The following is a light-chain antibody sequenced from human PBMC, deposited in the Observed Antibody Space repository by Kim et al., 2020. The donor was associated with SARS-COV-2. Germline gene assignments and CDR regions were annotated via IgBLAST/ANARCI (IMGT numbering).Light chain of an antibody. Sequence: QSVLTQPPSLSGAPGQRVTISCTGSSSHIGAGHDVHWYQQLPGTAPKLLIYDNNNRPSGVPDRFSGSKSGTSASLAITGLQAEDEADYYCQSYDTSLGTYVFGTGTKVTVL. J-gene: IGLJ1*01. CDR1: SSHIGAGHD. V-gene: IGLV1-40*01. CDR2: DNN. CDR3: QSYDTSLGTYV.